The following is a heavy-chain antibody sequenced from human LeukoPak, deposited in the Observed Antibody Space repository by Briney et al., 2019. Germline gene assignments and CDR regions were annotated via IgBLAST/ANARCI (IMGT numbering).Heavy chain of an antibody. J-gene: IGHJ4*02. CDR3: ASGEQWLGILDY. V-gene: IGHV3-66*01. D-gene: IGHD6-19*01. Sequence: GGSLRLSCAGSGFTVSSNYMSWVRQAPGKGLEWVSVIYSGGSTYYADSVKGRFTISRDNSKNTLYLQMNSLRAEETAVYYCASGEQWLGILDYWGQGTLVTVSS. CDR1: GFTVSSNY. CDR2: IYSGGST.